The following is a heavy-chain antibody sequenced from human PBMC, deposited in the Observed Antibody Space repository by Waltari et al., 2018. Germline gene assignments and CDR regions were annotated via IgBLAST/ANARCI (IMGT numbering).Heavy chain of an antibody. CDR1: GYTFTGSY. D-gene: IGHD4-17*01. V-gene: IGHV1-2*06. CDR2: IKPNSGDT. Sequence: QVHLVQSGAEVKKPGASVKVSCKAYGYTFTGSYIQWVRRAPGQGLEWMGRIKPNSGDTTYAQKCQGRVTLTRDTSINTAYMELSSLKSDDTAVYYCARDLGSDYGNRDYWGQGTLVTVPS. CDR3: ARDLGSDYGNRDY. J-gene: IGHJ4*02.